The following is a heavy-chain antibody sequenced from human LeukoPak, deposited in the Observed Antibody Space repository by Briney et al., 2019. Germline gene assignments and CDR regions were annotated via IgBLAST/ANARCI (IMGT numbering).Heavy chain of an antibody. Sequence: GGSLRLPCAASGFTFSSHAMSWARQAPGKGLEWVSAISASGGTTYYADSVKGRFTISRDNSKNTLYLEMNSLRAEDTAIYYCAKGYSSSSSFDYWGQGTLVTVSS. D-gene: IGHD6-6*01. V-gene: IGHV3-23*01. CDR1: GFTFSSHA. CDR2: ISASGGTT. J-gene: IGHJ4*02. CDR3: AKGYSSSSSFDY.